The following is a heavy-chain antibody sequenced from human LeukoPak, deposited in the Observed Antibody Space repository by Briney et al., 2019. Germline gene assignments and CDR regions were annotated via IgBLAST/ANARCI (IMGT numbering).Heavy chain of an antibody. J-gene: IGHJ5*02. CDR2: IYSGGST. CDR1: GFTVSSNY. CDR3: ARARASWFDP. V-gene: IGHV3-66*01. Sequence: GGSLRLSCAASGFTVSSNYMSWVRQAPGNGLEWVSVIYSGGSTYYADSVKGRFTISRDNSKNTLYLQMNSLRAEDTAVYYCARARASWFDPWGQGTLVTVSS.